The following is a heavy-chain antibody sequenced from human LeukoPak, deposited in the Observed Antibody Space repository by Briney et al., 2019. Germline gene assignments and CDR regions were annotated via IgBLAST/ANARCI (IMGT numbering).Heavy chain of an antibody. CDR2: IYYSGST. CDR1: GDSINSGSYY. V-gene: IGHV4-31*03. Sequence: SETLSLTCTVSGDSINSGSYYWSWIRQHPGKGLEWIGYIYYSGSTYYNPSLKSRVTISVDTSKNQFSLKLSSVTAADTAVYYCARDFPTNYHGSGSYGIWGQGTLVTVSS. D-gene: IGHD3-10*01. J-gene: IGHJ4*02. CDR3: ARDFPTNYHGSGSYGI.